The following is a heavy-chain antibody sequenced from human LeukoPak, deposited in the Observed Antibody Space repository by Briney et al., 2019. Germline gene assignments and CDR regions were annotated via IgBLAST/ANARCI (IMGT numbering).Heavy chain of an antibody. V-gene: IGHV4-4*07. Sequence: SETLSLTCTVSGGSISSYYWSWIRQPAGKGLEWIGRIYTSGSTNYNPSLKGRVTMSVDTSKNQFSLKLSSVTAADTAVYYCARGNDYVWGTNPAFDIWGQGTMVTVSS. CDR2: IYTSGST. CDR1: GGSISSYY. D-gene: IGHD3-16*01. CDR3: ARGNDYVWGTNPAFDI. J-gene: IGHJ3*02.